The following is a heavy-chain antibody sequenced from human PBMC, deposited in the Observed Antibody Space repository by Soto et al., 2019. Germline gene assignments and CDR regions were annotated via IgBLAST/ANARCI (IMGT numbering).Heavy chain of an antibody. CDR1: GGTFSSYA. V-gene: IGHV1-69*13. D-gene: IGHD3-22*01. CDR3: ARGYYDSSGYFDY. Sequence: SVKVSCKASGGTFSSYAISWVLQAPGQGLEWMGGIIPIFGTANYAQKFQGRVTITADESTSTAYMELSSLRSEDTAVYYCARGYYDSSGYFDYWGQGTLVTVSS. J-gene: IGHJ4*02. CDR2: IIPIFGTA.